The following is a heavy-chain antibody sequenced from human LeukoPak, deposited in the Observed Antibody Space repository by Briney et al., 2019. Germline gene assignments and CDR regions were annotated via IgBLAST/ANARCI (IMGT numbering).Heavy chain of an antibody. J-gene: IGHJ1*01. CDR2: ISSSDSTI. V-gene: IGHV3-11*04. Sequence: GGSLRLSCAASGFTFSDYYMSWVRQAPGKGLEWVSYISSSDSTIYYADSVKGRFTISRDNAKNSLYLQMNSLRAEDTAVYYCARGPRLPQYFQYWGRGTLVTVSS. D-gene: IGHD3-16*01. CDR1: GFTFSDYY. CDR3: ARGPRLPQYFQY.